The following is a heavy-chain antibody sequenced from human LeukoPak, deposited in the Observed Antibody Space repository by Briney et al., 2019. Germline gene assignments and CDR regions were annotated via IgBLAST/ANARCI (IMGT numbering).Heavy chain of an antibody. D-gene: IGHD6-19*01. J-gene: IGHJ3*02. V-gene: IGHV4-30-4*08. CDR2: IYYSGST. CDR1: GGSISSGDYY. CDR3: ARERTAVASTQHAFDI. Sequence: SQTLSLTCTVSGGSISSGDYYWSWIRQPPGKGLEWIGYIYYSGSTYYNPSLKSRVTISVDTSKNQFSLKLSSVTAADTAVYYCARERTAVASTQHAFDIWGQGTMVTVSS.